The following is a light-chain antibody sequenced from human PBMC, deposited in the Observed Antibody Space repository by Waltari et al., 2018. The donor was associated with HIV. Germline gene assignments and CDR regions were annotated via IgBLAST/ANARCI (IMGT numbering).Light chain of an antibody. V-gene: IGKV4-1*01. Sequence: DIVMTQSPDSLAVSLGDRAIINCNSSQNILNRSTNKNYVAWEQQKSGQPPKLIMYWASTRESGVSDRLTGGGSGTHFTLTSNKLQASDVAVYYCQQYDSNGRTFGRGTKVEIK. CDR3: QQYDSNGRT. CDR1: QNILNRSTNKNY. J-gene: IGKJ1*01. CDR2: WAS.